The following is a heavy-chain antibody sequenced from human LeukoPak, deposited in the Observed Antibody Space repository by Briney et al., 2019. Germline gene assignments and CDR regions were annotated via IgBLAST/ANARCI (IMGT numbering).Heavy chain of an antibody. Sequence: SQTLSLTCAISGDSVSNNSAAWNWIRQSPSRGLEWLGRTYYRSKWYNDYAASVKSRITINPDTSKNQFSLHLNSVTPEDTAVYYCAREEAWGKEHAFDIWGQGTMVTVSS. CDR2: TYYRSKWYN. CDR3: AREEAWGKEHAFDI. V-gene: IGHV6-1*01. J-gene: IGHJ3*02. D-gene: IGHD7-27*01. CDR1: GDSVSNNSAA.